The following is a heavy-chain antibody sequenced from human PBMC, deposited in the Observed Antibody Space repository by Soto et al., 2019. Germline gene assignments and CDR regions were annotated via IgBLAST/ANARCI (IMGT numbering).Heavy chain of an antibody. CDR3: ARAPERGYDSSGNAFDI. D-gene: IGHD3-22*01. CDR2: IYYSGST. V-gene: IGHV4-31*03. J-gene: IGHJ3*02. CDR1: AGSISSGGYY. Sequence: SETLSLTCTVSAGSISSGGYYWSWLRQHPGKGLEWIGYIYYSGSTYYNPSLKSRVTISVDTSKNQFSLKLSSVTAADTAVYYCARAPERGYDSSGNAFDIHDQETMVTISS.